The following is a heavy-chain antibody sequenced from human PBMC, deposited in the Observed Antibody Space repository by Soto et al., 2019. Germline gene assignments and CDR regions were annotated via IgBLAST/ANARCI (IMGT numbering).Heavy chain of an antibody. D-gene: IGHD1-26*01. CDR1: GGSISSGGYY. CDR3: ARDRGLVGATYAFDI. V-gene: IGHV4-31*03. Sequence: SETLSLTCTVSGGSISSGGYYWSWIRQHPGKGLEWIGYIYYSGSTYYNPSLKSRVTISVDTSKNQFSLKLSSVTAADTAVYYCARDRGLVGATYAFDIWGQGTMVTVSS. J-gene: IGHJ3*02. CDR2: IYYSGST.